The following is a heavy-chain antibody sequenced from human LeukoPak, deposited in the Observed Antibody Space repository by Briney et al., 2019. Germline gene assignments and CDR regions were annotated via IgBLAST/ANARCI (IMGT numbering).Heavy chain of an antibody. Sequence: GGSLRLSCAASGFNFSTYAMSWVRQAPGQGLEWVSGISGSGESTYYADSVKGRFTISRDNSKNTLYLQMNSLTAEDTAVYYCARASSGSHGDYWGQGTLVTVSS. CDR3: ARASSGSHGDY. D-gene: IGHD1-26*01. CDR2: ISGSGEST. J-gene: IGHJ4*02. V-gene: IGHV3-23*01. CDR1: GFNFSTYA.